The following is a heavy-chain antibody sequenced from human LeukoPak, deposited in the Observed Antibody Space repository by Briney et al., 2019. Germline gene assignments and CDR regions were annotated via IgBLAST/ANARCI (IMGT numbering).Heavy chain of an antibody. CDR1: GGSISGRNYY. D-gene: IGHD2-8*01. CDR2: ISSSGST. CDR3: AGQTNIVLVVGAYFGFDF. J-gene: IGHJ4*02. Sequence: SETLSLTCTVSGGSISGRNYYWAWIRQPPGKGLEWVGSISSSGSTYDNPSLKSRVTMAVDTSKSQFSLNLSSVTAADTAVYYCAGQTNIVLVVGAYFGFDFWGQGTLVSVSS. V-gene: IGHV4-39*01.